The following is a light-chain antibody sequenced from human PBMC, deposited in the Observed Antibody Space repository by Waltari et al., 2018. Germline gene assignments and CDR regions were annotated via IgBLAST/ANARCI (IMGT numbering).Light chain of an antibody. CDR3: QTGGHGTWV. V-gene: IGLV4-69*01. Sequence: QLVVTPSPSASAPLGASVKLTCTLSSGTSSNVIAWLQQRPEKGPRYLMTVNSDGSHSKGDEIPDRFAGSSYGAERYLTSSSLQSDDEADYYCQTGGHGTWVFGGGTKLTVL. CDR1: SGTSSNV. CDR2: VNSDGSH. J-gene: IGLJ3*02.